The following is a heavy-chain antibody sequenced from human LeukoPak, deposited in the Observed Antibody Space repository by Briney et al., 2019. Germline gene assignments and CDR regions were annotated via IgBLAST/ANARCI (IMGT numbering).Heavy chain of an antibody. Sequence: GRSLRLSCAASGFTFSSYAMHWVRQAPGKGLEWVAVISYDGSNKYYADSVKGRFTISRDNSKNTLYLQMNSLRAEDTAVYYCARVGVAAAGSSLDYWGRGTLVTVSS. CDR1: GFTFSSYA. CDR3: ARVGVAAAGSSLDY. J-gene: IGHJ4*02. V-gene: IGHV3-30*01. CDR2: ISYDGSNK. D-gene: IGHD6-13*01.